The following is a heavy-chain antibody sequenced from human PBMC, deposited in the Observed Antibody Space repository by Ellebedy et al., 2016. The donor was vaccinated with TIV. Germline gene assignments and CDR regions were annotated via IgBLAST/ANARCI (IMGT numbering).Heavy chain of an antibody. D-gene: IGHD2-2*03. CDR2: IIPIFGTA. V-gene: IGHV1-69*13. CDR3: ARDGYCSSTSCQGVAWFDP. CDR1: GGTFSSYA. Sequence: AASVKVSCKASGGTFSSYAISWVRQAPGQGLEWMGGIIPIFGTANYAQKFQGRVTITADESTSTAYMELSSLRSEDTAVYYCARDGYCSSTSCQGVAWFDPWGQGTLVTVSS. J-gene: IGHJ5*02.